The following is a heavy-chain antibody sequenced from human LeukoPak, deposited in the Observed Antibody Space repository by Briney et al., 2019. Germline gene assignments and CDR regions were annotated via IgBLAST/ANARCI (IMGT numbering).Heavy chain of an antibody. V-gene: IGHV4-59*01. CDR3: ARLSWPGRGSRFDP. D-gene: IGHD3-10*01. J-gene: IGHJ5*02. CDR1: GDSIRSYD. CDR2: ISYSGST. Sequence: SETLSLTCTVSGDSIRSYDWSWIRQSPGKGLEWIGYISYSGSTNYNPSLKSRVTISVDTSKNQFSLNLSSVTAADTAVYFCARLSWPGRGSRFDPWGQGTLVTVSS.